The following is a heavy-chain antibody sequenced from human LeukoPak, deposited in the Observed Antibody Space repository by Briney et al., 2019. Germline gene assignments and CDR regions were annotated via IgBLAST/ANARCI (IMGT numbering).Heavy chain of an antibody. V-gene: IGHV5-51*01. D-gene: IGHD2-8*01. CDR2: TYPGDFDT. CDR3: ATAMLIDYYGMDV. CDR1: GYSFTSYW. J-gene: IGHJ6*02. Sequence: GESLKISCRGSGYSFTSYWIGWVRQMPGKGLEWMGITYPGDFDTRYSPSFQGQVTISADKSISTAYLQWSSLKASDTAMYYCATAMLIDYYGMDVWGQGTTVTVSS.